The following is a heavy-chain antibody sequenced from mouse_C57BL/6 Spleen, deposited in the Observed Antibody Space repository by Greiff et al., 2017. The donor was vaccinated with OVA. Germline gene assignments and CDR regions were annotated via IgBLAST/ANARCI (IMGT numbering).Heavy chain of an antibody. CDR3: AREEPGAYYFDY. V-gene: IGHV1-26*01. CDR2: INPNNGGT. J-gene: IGHJ2*01. CDR1: GYTFTDYY. D-gene: IGHD3-1*01. Sequence: EVQLQQSGPELVKPGASVKISCKASGYTFTDYYMNWVKQSHGKSLEWIGDINPNNGGTSYNQKFKGKATLTVDKSSSTAYMELRSLTSEDSAVYDCAREEPGAYYFDYWGQGTTLTVSS.